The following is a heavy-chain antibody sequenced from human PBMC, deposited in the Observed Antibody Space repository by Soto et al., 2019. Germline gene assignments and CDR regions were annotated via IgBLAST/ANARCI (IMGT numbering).Heavy chain of an antibody. CDR3: SKDLEYSSSSGLDY. D-gene: IGHD6-6*01. J-gene: IGHJ4*02. CDR2: ISGSGGST. V-gene: IGHV3-23*01. CDR1: GFTFSSYA. Sequence: GGSLRLSCAASGFTFSSYAMSWVRQAPGKGLEWVSAISGSGGSTYYADSVKGRFTISRDNSKNTLYLQMNSLRAEDTAVYYCSKDLEYSSSSGLDYWGQGALVGVSS.